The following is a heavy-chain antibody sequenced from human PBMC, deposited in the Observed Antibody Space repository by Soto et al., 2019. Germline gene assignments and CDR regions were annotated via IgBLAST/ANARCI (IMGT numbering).Heavy chain of an antibody. Sequence: QVQLVQSGAEVKKPGSSVKVSCKASGGTFSSYAISWVRQAPGQGLEWMGGIIPIFGTANYAQKFQGRVTITADEATSTAYMELSSLRSEDTAVSYCASPITGSGVITPPHWYFDLWGRGTLVTVSS. CDR1: GGTFSSYA. CDR2: IIPIFGTA. J-gene: IGHJ2*01. D-gene: IGHD3-22*01. CDR3: ASPITGSGVITPPHWYFDL. V-gene: IGHV1-69*01.